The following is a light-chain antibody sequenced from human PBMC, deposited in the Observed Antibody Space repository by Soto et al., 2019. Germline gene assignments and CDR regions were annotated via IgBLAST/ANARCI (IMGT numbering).Light chain of an antibody. V-gene: IGKV1-8*01. J-gene: IGKJ1*01. CDR1: QGIGSY. CDR3: QQSYSTPRT. CDR2: AAS. Sequence: AIRMTQSPSSFSASTGDRVTITFRSSQGIGSYLAWFQQKPGQAPKLLIYAASSLQSGVPSRFSGSGSGTDFTLTISSLQPEDFATYYCQQSYSTPRTFGQGTKVDIK.